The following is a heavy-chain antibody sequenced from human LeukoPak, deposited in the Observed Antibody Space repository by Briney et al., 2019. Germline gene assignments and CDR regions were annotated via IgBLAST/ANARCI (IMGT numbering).Heavy chain of an antibody. D-gene: IGHD1-26*01. CDR1: GYSFAGYY. CDR3: ARYGEGELLSLGAFDI. Sequence: ASVKVSCKTSGYSFAGYYIHWVRQAPGQGLEWMGWINPNTGGTNSAQKFQGRVTMTRDTSISTAYLQWSSLKASDTAMYYCARYGEGELLSLGAFDIWGQGTMVTVSS. CDR2: INPNTGGT. V-gene: IGHV1-2*02. J-gene: IGHJ3*02.